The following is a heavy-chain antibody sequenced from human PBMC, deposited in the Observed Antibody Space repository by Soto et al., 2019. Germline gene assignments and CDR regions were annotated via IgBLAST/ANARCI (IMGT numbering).Heavy chain of an antibody. Sequence: QVQLVQFGAEVKKPGASVKVSCEASGYTFTTYGISWERQSPGQGLEWMGWISPYNGNTNYAQKFQGRVTMTTDTSTSTAYMDLRSLRSDDTAVYYCARGAPSWAYGMDVWGQETTVTVSS. CDR3: ARGAPSWAYGMDV. CDR1: GYTFTTYG. V-gene: IGHV1-18*01. D-gene: IGHD1-26*01. CDR2: ISPYNGNT. J-gene: IGHJ6*02.